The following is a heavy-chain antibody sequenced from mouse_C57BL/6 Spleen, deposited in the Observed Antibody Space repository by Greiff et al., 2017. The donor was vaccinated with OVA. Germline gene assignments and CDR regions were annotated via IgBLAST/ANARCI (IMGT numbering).Heavy chain of an antibody. V-gene: IGHV10-3*01. CDR3: VRGGFSNWAYAMDY. CDR1: GFTFNTYA. Sequence: EVQLVESGGGLVQPKGSLKLSCAASGFTFNTYAMHWVRQAPGKGLEWVARIRSKSSNYATYYAVSVKDRFTISRDDSQSMLYLQMNNLKTEDTAMYYCVRGGFSNWAYAMDYWGQGTSVTVSS. J-gene: IGHJ4*01. CDR2: IRSKSSNYAT. D-gene: IGHD4-1*01.